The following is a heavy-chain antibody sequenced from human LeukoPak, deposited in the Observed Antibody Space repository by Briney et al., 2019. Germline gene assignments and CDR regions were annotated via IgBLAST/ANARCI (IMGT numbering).Heavy chain of an antibody. V-gene: IGHV3-23*01. CDR1: GFTFSSYT. D-gene: IGHD2-2*01. Sequence: GGSLRLSCAASGFTFSSYTMNCIRQAPGRGLEWVSGISGSGGSTYYADSVKGRFTISRDNSKSTLYLQMNSLRDEDTAMYYCLQCSTTTCSPVWGQRTLVTVSS. CDR2: ISGSGGST. J-gene: IGHJ4*02. CDR3: LQCSTTTCSPV.